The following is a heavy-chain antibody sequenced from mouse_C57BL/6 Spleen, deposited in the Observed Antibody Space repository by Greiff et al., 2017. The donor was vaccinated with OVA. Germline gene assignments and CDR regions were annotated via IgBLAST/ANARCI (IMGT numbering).Heavy chain of an antibody. CDR2: IYPGDGDT. V-gene: IGHV1-82*01. CDR1: GYAFSSSW. D-gene: IGHD1-1*01. J-gene: IGHJ4*01. Sequence: QVQLQQSGPELVKPGASVKISCKASGYAFSSSWMNWVKQRPGKGLEWIGRIYPGDGDTNYNGRFKGKATLTADKSSSTAYMQLSSLTSEDSAVYFCARPYGSSYYAMDYWGQGTSVTVSS. CDR3: ARPYGSSYYAMDY.